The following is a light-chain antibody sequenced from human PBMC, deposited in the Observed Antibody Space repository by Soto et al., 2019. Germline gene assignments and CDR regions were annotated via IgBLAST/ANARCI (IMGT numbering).Light chain of an antibody. CDR1: QSIGSW. CDR3: QQYHNDSPWT. Sequence: DIQMTQSPSTLSASVGERVILTCRASQSIGSWLAWYQQKAGKGPQLLIYKASSLKSGVPSRFSGSGSGTEFTLTISSLQPDDFATYYCQQYHNDSPWTFGQGTKVEVK. CDR2: KAS. V-gene: IGKV1-5*03. J-gene: IGKJ1*01.